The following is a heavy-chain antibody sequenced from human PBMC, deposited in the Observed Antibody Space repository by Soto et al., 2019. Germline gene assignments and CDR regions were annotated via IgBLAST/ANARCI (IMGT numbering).Heavy chain of an antibody. CDR1: GFTFSSYA. J-gene: IGHJ4*02. V-gene: IGHV3-23*01. Sequence: EVQLLESGGGLVQPGGSLRLSCAASGFTFSSYAMSWVRQAPAKGLEWVSAISGSGGSTYYADSVKGRFTISRDNSKNTLYLQMNSLRAEDTAVYYCAKDWDIVVVPAAIYFDYWGQGTLVTVSS. CDR3: AKDWDIVVVPAAIYFDY. CDR2: ISGSGGST. D-gene: IGHD2-2*01.